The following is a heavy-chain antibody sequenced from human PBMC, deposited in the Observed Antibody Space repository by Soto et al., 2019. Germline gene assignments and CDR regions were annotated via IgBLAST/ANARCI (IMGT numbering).Heavy chain of an antibody. CDR2: INKSDSLT. Sequence: GGSLRLSCVASGFSFSNYVMSWVRQAPGQSLEWVAAINKSDSLTYHAGSVKGRFTISRDNSKNTLYLQMDSLRVEDAAVYYCAKDRGFAYYYDSSGFNWFDPWGQGTLVTVSS. D-gene: IGHD3-22*01. J-gene: IGHJ5*02. CDR3: AKDRGFAYYYDSSGFNWFDP. CDR1: GFSFSNYV. V-gene: IGHV3-23*01.